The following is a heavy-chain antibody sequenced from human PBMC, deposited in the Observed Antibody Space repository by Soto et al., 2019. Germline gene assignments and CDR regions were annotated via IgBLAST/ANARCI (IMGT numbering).Heavy chain of an antibody. D-gene: IGHD3-10*01. V-gene: IGHV4-59*08. CDR3: VRQGIGALHGLVDV. Sequence: QVQLRQSGPGLVKPSETLSLTCTVSSGPSRSHNWGWIRQSPGRGLEWIGYVYDTGSTSYNPSLESRVTISADTSTNHISLTLSSVTAADTAVYYCVRQGIGALHGLVDVWGQGTTVSVSS. CDR2: VYDTGST. J-gene: IGHJ6*02. CDR1: SGPSRSHN.